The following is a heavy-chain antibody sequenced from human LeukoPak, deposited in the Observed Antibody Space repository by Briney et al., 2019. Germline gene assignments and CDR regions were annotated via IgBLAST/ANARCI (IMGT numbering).Heavy chain of an antibody. CDR3: AKEIWPTVTTPGHTHFDY. J-gene: IGHJ4*02. CDR2: IRYDGNNK. V-gene: IGHV3-30*02. D-gene: IGHD4-17*01. Sequence: GGSLRLSCAASGFTFSSYGMHWVRQAPGKGLEWLLFIRYDGNNKYYADSVKGRFTISRDNSKNTLCLQMNSLRAEDTAVYYCAKEIWPTVTTPGHTHFDYWGQGTLVTVSS. CDR1: GFTFSSYG.